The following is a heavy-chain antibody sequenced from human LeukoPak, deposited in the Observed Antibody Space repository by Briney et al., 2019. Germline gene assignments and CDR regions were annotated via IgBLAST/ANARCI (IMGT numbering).Heavy chain of an antibody. V-gene: IGHV4-61*02. CDR2: IYTSGST. Sequence: SETLSLTCTVSGGSISSGSYYWSWIRQPAGKGLEWIGRIYTSGSTNYNPSLKSRVTISVDTSKNQFSLKLSSVTAADTAVHYCASVGPTVTTGAFDIWGQGTMVTVSS. D-gene: IGHD4-17*01. CDR1: GGSISSGSYY. J-gene: IGHJ3*02. CDR3: ASVGPTVTTGAFDI.